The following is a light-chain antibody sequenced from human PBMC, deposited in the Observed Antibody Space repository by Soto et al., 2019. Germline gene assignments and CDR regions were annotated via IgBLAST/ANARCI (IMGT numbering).Light chain of an antibody. CDR2: DAS. CDR3: QQHDNWPRT. J-gene: IGKJ1*01. CDR1: QSVRSN. V-gene: IGKV3-15*01. Sequence: DKVMTQSPATLSVSPGERATLSCRASQSVRSNLAWYQQKPGQPPRLLIYDASTRATGIPSRFSGSGSGTEFTHTISSLKSEDFAVYYCQQHDNWPRTLGQGTKV.